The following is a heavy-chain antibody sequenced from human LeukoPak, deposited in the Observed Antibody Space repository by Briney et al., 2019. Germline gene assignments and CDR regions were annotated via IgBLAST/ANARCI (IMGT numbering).Heavy chain of an antibody. D-gene: IGHD3-10*01. CDR2: INHSGST. CDR3: ARTTLQTLGA. J-gene: IGHJ5*02. V-gene: IGHV4-34*01. CDR1: GGSFSGYY. Sequence: SETLSLTCAVYGGSFSGYYWSWIRQPPGKGLEWIGEINHSGSTNYNPSLKSRVTISVDTSKNQFSLKLSSVTAADTAVYYCARTTLQTLGAWGQGTLVTVSS.